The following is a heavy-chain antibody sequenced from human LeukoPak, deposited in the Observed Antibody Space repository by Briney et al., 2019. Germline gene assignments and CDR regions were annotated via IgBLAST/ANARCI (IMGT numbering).Heavy chain of an antibody. CDR3: ARDDNYGIFVNVDY. D-gene: IGHD4-11*01. Sequence: GASVKVSYKTSGYSFILYGISWVRQAPGQGPEWMGWISTSTGDTKYTQKFQGRVTLTTDTSTSTAYMELSSLRSDVTAVYYCARDDNYGIFVNVDYWGQGTLVTVSS. J-gene: IGHJ4*02. CDR2: ISTSTGDT. CDR1: GYSFILYG. V-gene: IGHV1-18*01.